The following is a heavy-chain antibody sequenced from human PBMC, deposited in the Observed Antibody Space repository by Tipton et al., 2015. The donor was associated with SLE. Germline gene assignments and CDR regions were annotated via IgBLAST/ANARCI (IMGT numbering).Heavy chain of an antibody. J-gene: IGHJ4*02. CDR2: INHSGST. Sequence: AGLVKPSETLSLTCAVYGGSFSGYYWSWIRQPPGKGLEWIGEINHSGSTNYNPSLKSRVTISVDTSKNQFSLKLSSVTAADTAVYYCARSTYDFWSGYLGYWGQGTLVTVSS. D-gene: IGHD3-3*01. V-gene: IGHV4-34*01. CDR3: ARSTYDFWSGYLGY. CDR1: GGSFSGYY.